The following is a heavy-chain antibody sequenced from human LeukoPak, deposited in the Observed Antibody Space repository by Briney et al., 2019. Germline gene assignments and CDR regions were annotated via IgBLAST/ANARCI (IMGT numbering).Heavy chain of an antibody. V-gene: IGHV4-59*11. CDR2: IYYRGDI. Sequence: PSETLSLTCSVSDGSIRTHYWSWIRQSPGQGLEWIGNIYYRGDISYNPSLKSRVIISIDTSKNQFSLKVTSLTAADTAVYYCATNKDWAEADWGQGTLVIVSS. CDR1: DGSIRTHY. D-gene: IGHD3/OR15-3a*01. J-gene: IGHJ4*02. CDR3: ATNKDWAEAD.